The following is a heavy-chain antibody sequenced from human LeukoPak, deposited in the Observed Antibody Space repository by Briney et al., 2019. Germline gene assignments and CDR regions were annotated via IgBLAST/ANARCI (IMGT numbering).Heavy chain of an antibody. CDR1: GFTFSSYS. J-gene: IGHJ3*02. Sequence: GGSLRLSCAASGFTFSSYSMNWVRQAPGKGLEWVSSISSSSSYIYYADSVKGRFTISRDNAKNSLYLQMNSLRAEDTAVYYCAKSSGYRNAFDIWGQGTMVTVSS. CDR3: AKSSGYRNAFDI. V-gene: IGHV3-21*01. CDR2: ISSSSSYI. D-gene: IGHD3-22*01.